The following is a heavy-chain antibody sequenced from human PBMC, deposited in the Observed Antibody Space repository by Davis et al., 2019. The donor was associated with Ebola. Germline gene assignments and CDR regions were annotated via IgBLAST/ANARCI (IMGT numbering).Heavy chain of an antibody. CDR3: ARGYCSGGSCPGYFDY. CDR1: GYNFANYW. Sequence: GESLKISCQGSGYNFANYWITWVRQMPGKGLEWVGIIFPDDSDTRYSPSFQGQVTISADKSISTAYLQWSSLKASDTAMYYCARGYCSGGSCPGYFDYWGQGTLVTVSS. V-gene: IGHV5-51*01. CDR2: IFPDDSDT. J-gene: IGHJ4*02. D-gene: IGHD2-15*01.